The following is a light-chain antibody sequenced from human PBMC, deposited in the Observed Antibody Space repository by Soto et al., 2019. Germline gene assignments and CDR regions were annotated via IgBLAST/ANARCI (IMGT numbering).Light chain of an antibody. CDR2: AAS. Sequence: AIRMTQSPSSLSASTGDRVTITCRASQGISSYLPWYQQKPGKAPKLLIYAASTLQSGVPSRFSGSGSGTDFTLTISCLQSEDFATYYCQQYYSYPQTFGPGTKVDIK. CDR1: QGISSY. J-gene: IGKJ3*01. V-gene: IGKV1-8*01. CDR3: QQYYSYPQT.